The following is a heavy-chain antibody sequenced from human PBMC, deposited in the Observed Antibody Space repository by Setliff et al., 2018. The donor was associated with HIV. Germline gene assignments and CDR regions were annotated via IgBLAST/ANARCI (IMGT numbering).Heavy chain of an antibody. D-gene: IGHD6-19*01. CDR1: GYSFTNYY. V-gene: IGHV1-46*01. CDR2: INPSSGDT. CDR3: TRMIPPRSNRFSSGWFDY. Sequence: ASVKVSCKASGYSFTNYYIHWVRQAPGQGLEWMGVINPSSGDTLYAQNFQGRVTVTRDTSTSTVYMELSSLRSEDTAVYYCTRMIPPRSNRFSSGWFDYWGQGTVVTVSS. J-gene: IGHJ4*02.